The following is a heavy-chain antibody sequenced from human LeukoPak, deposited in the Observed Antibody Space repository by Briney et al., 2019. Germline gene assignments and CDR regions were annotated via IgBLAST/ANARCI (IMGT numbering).Heavy chain of an antibody. Sequence: PGGSLRLSCAASGFTFSSYAMSWVRQAPGKGLEWVSTVSGSGGSTYYADSVKGRFTISRDNSKNTLYLQMNSLRAEDTAVYYCAKLPSGDGDYWYFDLWGRGTLVTVST. CDR2: VSGSGGST. CDR1: GFTFSSYA. CDR3: AKLPSGDGDYWYFDL. D-gene: IGHD4-17*01. J-gene: IGHJ2*01. V-gene: IGHV3-23*01.